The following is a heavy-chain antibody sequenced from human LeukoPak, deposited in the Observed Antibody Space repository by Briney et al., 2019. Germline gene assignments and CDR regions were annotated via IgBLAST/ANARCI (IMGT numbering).Heavy chain of an antibody. Sequence: SETLSLTCSVSVASISSNYGTWIRQPPGKGLEGMGNIYYSRTTNYNPSLKRRVTISVDQSKKQFSLILISVHAVDTAVYFFTVADCSVTYCYDVDYFYYYMDVWGKGTTVSVSS. D-gene: IGHD5-18*01. CDR2: IYYSRTT. V-gene: IGHV4-59*01. CDR1: VASISSNY. CDR3: TVADCSVTYCYDVDYFYYYMDV. J-gene: IGHJ6*03.